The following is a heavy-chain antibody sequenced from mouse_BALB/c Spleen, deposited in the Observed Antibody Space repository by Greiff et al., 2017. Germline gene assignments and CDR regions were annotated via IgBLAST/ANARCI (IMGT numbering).Heavy chain of an antibody. J-gene: IGHJ2*01. V-gene: IGHV14-1*02. CDR2: IDPENGNT. Sequence: VQLQQSGAELVRPGALVKLSCKASGFNITDYYMHWVKQRPEQGLEWIGWIDPENGNTIYDPKFQGKASIAADTSSNTASLKLSSFTSEDTAVYYCSSIYYDVYYCDDWGQGTTLTVSS. CDR3: SSIYYDVYYCDD. CDR1: GFNITDYY. D-gene: IGHD2-4*01.